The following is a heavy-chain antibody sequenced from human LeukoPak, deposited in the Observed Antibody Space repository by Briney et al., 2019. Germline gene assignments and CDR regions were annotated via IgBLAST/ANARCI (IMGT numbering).Heavy chain of an antibody. CDR2: INWNGGST. V-gene: IGHV3-20*04. J-gene: IGHJ4*02. D-gene: IGHD1-26*01. Sequence: GGSLRLSCAASGFTFSSYSMNWVRQAPGKGLEWVSGINWNGGSTGYADSVKGRFTISRDNAKNSLYLQMNSLRAEDTALYYCARESLRTVGVFDYWGQGTLVTVSP. CDR3: ARESLRTVGVFDY. CDR1: GFTFSSYS.